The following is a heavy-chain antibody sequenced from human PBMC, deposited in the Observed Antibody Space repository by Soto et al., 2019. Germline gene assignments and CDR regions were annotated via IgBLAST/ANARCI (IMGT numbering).Heavy chain of an antibody. Sequence: GASVKVSCKASGDSFTSYAMHWGRQAPGQRLEWMGWINGGNGNTKYSQKLQGRVTITRDTSASTAYMELSSLRSEDTAVYYCARTGYSGYGNTLDAFDIWGQGTMVTVSS. CDR2: INGGNGNT. CDR1: GDSFTSYA. CDR3: ARTGYSGYGNTLDAFDI. D-gene: IGHD5-12*01. V-gene: IGHV1-3*01. J-gene: IGHJ3*02.